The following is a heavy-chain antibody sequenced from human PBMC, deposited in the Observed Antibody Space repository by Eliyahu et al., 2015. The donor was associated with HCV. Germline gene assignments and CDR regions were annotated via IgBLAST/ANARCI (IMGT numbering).Heavy chain of an antibody. CDR1: GYTFTSYD. V-gene: IGHV1-8*01. J-gene: IGHJ6*03. D-gene: IGHD3-3*01. CDR3: ARAERDPYYDFWSVQYYYYMDV. CDR2: MNPNSGNT. Sequence: QVQLVQSGAEVKKPGASVKVSCKASGYTFTSYDINWVRQATGQGLEWMGWMNPNSGNTGYAQKFQGRVTMTRNTSISTAYMELSSLRSEDTAVYYCARAERDPYYDFWSVQYYYYMDVWGKGTTVTVSS.